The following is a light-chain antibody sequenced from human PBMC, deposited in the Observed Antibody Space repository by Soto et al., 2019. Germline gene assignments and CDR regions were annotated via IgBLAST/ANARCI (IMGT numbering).Light chain of an antibody. CDR1: ETTANY. V-gene: IGKV1-39*01. J-gene: IGKJ4*01. CDR2: SAS. CDR3: KQTYISPPT. Sequence: DIQMTHSPSSLSASVGDRVTITCRASETTANYLNWYQHKPGKAPKLLIHSASSLQSGVPSRFSGRGSGKDFTLTINSLQPEDFATYSCKQTYISPPTFGGGSKVDIX.